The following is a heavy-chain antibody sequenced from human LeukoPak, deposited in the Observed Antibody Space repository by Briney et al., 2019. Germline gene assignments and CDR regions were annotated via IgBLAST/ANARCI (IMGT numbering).Heavy chain of an antibody. J-gene: IGHJ4*02. CDR1: GGSISSYY. Sequence: SETLSLTCTVSGGSISSYYWSWIRQPPGKGLEWIGYIYYSGSTNYNPSLKSRVTISVDTSKNQFSLKVRSVTAADTAVYYCARQRQPYYSSFDSWGQGTLVTVSS. D-gene: IGHD3-22*01. V-gene: IGHV4-59*08. CDR2: IYYSGST. CDR3: ARQRQPYYSSFDS.